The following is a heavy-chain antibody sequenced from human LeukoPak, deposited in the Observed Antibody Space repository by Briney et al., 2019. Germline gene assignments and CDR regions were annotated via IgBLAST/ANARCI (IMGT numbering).Heavy chain of an antibody. Sequence: SETLSLTCTVSGVSVSSYYWSWIRQPPGKGLEWIGFIYYGGSTNYNPSLKSRVSISVDTSKNQFSLKLSSVTAADTAVYYCARDVQAGAYDSSGIHKYYYMDVWRKGTTVTVSS. CDR2: IYYGGST. CDR1: GVSVSSYY. V-gene: IGHV4-59*02. J-gene: IGHJ6*03. D-gene: IGHD3-22*01. CDR3: ARDVQAGAYDSSGIHKYYYMDV.